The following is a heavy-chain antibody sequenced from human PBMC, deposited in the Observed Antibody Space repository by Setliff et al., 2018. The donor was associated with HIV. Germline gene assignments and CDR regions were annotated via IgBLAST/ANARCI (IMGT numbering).Heavy chain of an antibody. CDR2: IKQDGSEK. D-gene: IGHD5-18*01. Sequence: ETLSLTCTVSGDFFSSDYYWGWIRQSPGKGLEWVANIKQDGSEKYYVDSVKGRFTISRDNAKNSLYLQMNSLRAEDTAVYYCARWEGYSYGWHYWGQGTLVTVSS. V-gene: IGHV3-7*01. CDR1: GDFFSSDY. CDR3: ARWEGYSYGWHY. J-gene: IGHJ4*02.